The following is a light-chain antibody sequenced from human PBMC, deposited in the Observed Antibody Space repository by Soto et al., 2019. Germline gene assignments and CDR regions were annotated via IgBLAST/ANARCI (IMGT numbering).Light chain of an antibody. CDR1: QSVSNK. V-gene: IGKV3D-15*01. CDR3: HQYDYWPFT. Sequence: EIVLTQSPATLSLSPGDRATLSCRASQSVSNKLAWFQQKPGQAPRLLMSATSTRATGIPARFSGSGSGTEFTLTVSSLQSEDFALYFCHQYDYWPFTFGGGTKVDMK. CDR2: ATS. J-gene: IGKJ4*01.